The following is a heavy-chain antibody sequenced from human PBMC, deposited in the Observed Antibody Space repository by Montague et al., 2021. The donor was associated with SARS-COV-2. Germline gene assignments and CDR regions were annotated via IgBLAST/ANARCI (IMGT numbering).Heavy chain of an antibody. J-gene: IGHJ3*02. CDR1: GGSISSNNYN. V-gene: IGHV4-39*02. CDR2: IYDSGST. CDR3: ARRGRKLLPVATTIGGFDI. D-gene: IGHD5-12*01. Sequence: SETLSLTCTLSGGSISSNNYNWDWIRQPPGKGLEWIGSIYDSGSTYYXSSLKSRVTISVDTSKNHFSLKLNFVTAADTAVYYCARRGRKLLPVATTIGGFDIWGQGTMVTVSS.